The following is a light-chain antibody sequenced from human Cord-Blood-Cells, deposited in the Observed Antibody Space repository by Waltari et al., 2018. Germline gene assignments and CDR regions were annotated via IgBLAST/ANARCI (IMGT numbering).Light chain of an antibody. Sequence: QSALTHPASVSVSPGQSITIPSTETSSDYWSYNLLSWYQQQPGKAPKLMIYEGSKRHSGVSKRFAGSKFGNTVSLTICGIQAEDEADYYCCSYAGSSTDVFGTGTKVTV. CDR2: EGS. J-gene: IGLJ1*01. CDR3: CSYAGSSTDV. CDR1: SSDYWSYNL. V-gene: IGLV2-23*01.